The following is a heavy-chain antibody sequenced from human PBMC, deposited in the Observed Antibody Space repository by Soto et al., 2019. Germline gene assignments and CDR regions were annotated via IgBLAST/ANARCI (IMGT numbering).Heavy chain of an antibody. D-gene: IGHD3-9*01. J-gene: IGHJ4*02. CDR1: GGTFSSYS. CDR3: SRGVLRYFSLSKWPN. Sequence: GGSLRLSCAASGGTFSSYSMNWVRQAPGKGLEWVSYRSSSSSTRYYADSVKGRFTISRDSSKKTLYLQTNRLSAGDTALYYCSRGVLRYFSLSKWPNWGQGTLVTVSS. CDR2: RSSSSSTR. V-gene: IGHV3-48*01.